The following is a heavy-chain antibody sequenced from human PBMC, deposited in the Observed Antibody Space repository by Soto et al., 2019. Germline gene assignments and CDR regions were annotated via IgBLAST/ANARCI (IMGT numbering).Heavy chain of an antibody. CDR1: GDTFRSNG. J-gene: IGHJ5*01. D-gene: IGHD4-4*01. CDR3: ARDGGVTRMTTILDS. V-gene: IGHV1-69*14. Sequence: QAQLVQSGTEVTKPGSSVQVSCKVSGDTFRSNGISWVRQVPGQGLDWMGGIIPIYGTVNYALKFLGRVTITADKSTSTAYMELSGLRPEVTGVYYCARDGGVTRMTTILDSWGQGTVVTVSP. CDR2: IIPIYGTV.